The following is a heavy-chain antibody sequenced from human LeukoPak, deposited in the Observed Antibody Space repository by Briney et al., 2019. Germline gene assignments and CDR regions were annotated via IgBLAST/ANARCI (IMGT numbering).Heavy chain of an antibody. J-gene: IGHJ4*02. D-gene: IGHD6-19*01. CDR2: ISGGGGST. Sequence: PGGSLRLSCAASGFTFSSYAMSWVRQAPGKGLEWVSAISGGGGSTYYADSVKGRFTISRENPKNTLYLQMNSLRAEDTAVYYCAIAVAAANYFDYWGQGTLVTVSS. CDR3: AIAVAAANYFDY. V-gene: IGHV3-23*01. CDR1: GFTFSSYA.